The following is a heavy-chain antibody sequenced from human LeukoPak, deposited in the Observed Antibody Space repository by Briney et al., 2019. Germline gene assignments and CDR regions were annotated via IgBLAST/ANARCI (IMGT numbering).Heavy chain of an antibody. CDR2: INHSGST. Sequence: PSETLSLTCAVYGGSFSGYYWSWIRQPPGKGLEWIEEINHSGSTNYNPSLKSRVTISVDTSKNQFSLKLSSVTAADTAVYYCARGAHYYGSGSRAIQYWGQGTLVTVPS. D-gene: IGHD3-10*01. CDR3: ARGAHYYGSGSRAIQY. V-gene: IGHV4-34*01. CDR1: GGSFSGYY. J-gene: IGHJ4*02.